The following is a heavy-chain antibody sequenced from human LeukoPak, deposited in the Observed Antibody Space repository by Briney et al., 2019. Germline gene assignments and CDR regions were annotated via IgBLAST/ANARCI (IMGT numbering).Heavy chain of an antibody. Sequence: GGSLRLSCAASGFTFSSYSMNWVSQAPGKGLEWVSSISSSSSYIYYADSVKGRCTISRDNAKNSLYLQMNSLRAEDTAVYYCASLVTYYYDSSGSRAFDIWGQGTMVTVSS. J-gene: IGHJ3*02. V-gene: IGHV3-21*01. CDR1: GFTFSSYS. CDR3: ASLVTYYYDSSGSRAFDI. CDR2: ISSSSSYI. D-gene: IGHD3-22*01.